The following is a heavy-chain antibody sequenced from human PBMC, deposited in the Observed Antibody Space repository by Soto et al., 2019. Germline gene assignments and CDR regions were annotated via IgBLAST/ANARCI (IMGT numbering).Heavy chain of an antibody. J-gene: IGHJ6*02. V-gene: IGHV4-39*01. CDR1: GGSISSSSYY. CDR3: ASPRPGGATTDMGYYYYGMDV. Sequence: SETLSLTCTVSGGSISSSSYYWGWIRQPPGKGLEWIGSIYYSGSTYYNPSLKSRVTISVDTSKNQFSLKLSSVTAADTAVYYCASPRPGGATTDMGYYYYGMDVWGQGTTVTVSS. CDR2: IYYSGST. D-gene: IGHD1-26*01.